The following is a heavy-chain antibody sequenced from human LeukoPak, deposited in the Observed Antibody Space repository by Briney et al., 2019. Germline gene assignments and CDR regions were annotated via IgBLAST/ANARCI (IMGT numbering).Heavy chain of an antibody. CDR3: ARLAAAGTNWFDP. Sequence: PSRTLSLTCAVSGGSISSGGYSWSWIRQPPGKGLEWIGYIYHSGSTYYNPSLKSRVTISVDRSKNQFSPKLSSVTAADTAVYYCARLAAAGTNWFDPWGQGTLVTVSS. D-gene: IGHD6-13*01. J-gene: IGHJ5*02. CDR1: GGSISSGGYS. V-gene: IGHV4-30-2*01. CDR2: IYHSGST.